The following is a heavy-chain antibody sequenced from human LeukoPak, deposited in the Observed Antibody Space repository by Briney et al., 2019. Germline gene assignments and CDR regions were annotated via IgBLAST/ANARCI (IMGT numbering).Heavy chain of an antibody. J-gene: IGHJ4*02. Sequence: GGSLRLSCAASGFTFSSYAMSWVRQAPGKGLEWVSAISGSGGSTYYADSVKGRFTMSRDNDKNSMYLQMNSLRAEDTAVYYCARDCSGRNWARDFDYWGQGTLVTVSS. CDR2: ISGSGGST. CDR3: ARDCSGRNWARDFDY. V-gene: IGHV3-23*01. D-gene: IGHD2-15*01. CDR1: GFTFSSYA.